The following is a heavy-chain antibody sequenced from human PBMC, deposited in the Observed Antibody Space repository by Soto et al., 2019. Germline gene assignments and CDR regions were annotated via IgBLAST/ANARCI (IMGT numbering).Heavy chain of an antibody. D-gene: IGHD3-10*01. J-gene: IGHJ6*02. Sequence: SVKVSCKASGGTFSSYAISWVRQAPGQGLEWMGGIIPIFGTANYAQKFQGRVTITADKSTSTAYMELSSLRSEDTAVHYCARDTGSYVGSGRYYYYGMDVWGQGTTVTVSS. CDR1: GGTFSSYA. CDR3: ARDTGSYVGSGRYYYYGMDV. CDR2: IIPIFGTA. V-gene: IGHV1-69*06.